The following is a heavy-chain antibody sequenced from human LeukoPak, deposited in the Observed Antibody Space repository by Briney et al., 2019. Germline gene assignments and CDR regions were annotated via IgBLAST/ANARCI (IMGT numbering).Heavy chain of an antibody. CDR2: IGSNGVNK. Sequence: PGGSLRLSCVASGFTFSSEAMHWVRQAPGKGLEYVPSIGSNGVNKYYANSVKARFTVSRDNSRSTVYLQMASLKPEDSAVYYCARANVPDYYDASGYSDWFDPWGQGTLVTVST. D-gene: IGHD3-22*01. V-gene: IGHV3-64*01. CDR3: ARANVPDYYDASGYSDWFDP. CDR1: GFTFSSEA. J-gene: IGHJ5*02.